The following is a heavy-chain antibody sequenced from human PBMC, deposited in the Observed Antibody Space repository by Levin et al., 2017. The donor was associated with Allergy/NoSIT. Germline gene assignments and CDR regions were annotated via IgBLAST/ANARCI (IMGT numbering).Heavy chain of an antibody. CDR3: AKVRSSSSTYFEY. CDR1: GFAFSAYA. J-gene: IGHJ4*03. D-gene: IGHD6-6*01. Sequence: GGSLRLSCAVSGFAFSAYAMHWVRQAPGKGLEWVSIISRSGGFTYYADSVKGRFTSSRDNSGNMVYLQLNNLRAEDTAVYYCAKVRSSSSTYFEYWGHGALVTVS. CDR2: ISRSGGFT. V-gene: IGHV3-23*01.